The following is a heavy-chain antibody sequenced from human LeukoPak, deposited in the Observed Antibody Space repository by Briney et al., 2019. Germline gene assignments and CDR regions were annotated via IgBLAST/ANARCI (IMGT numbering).Heavy chain of an antibody. CDR3: ARGAMVRGVHYYYMDV. D-gene: IGHD3-10*01. V-gene: IGHV3-7*01. CDR2: IKQDGNEK. Sequence: GGSLRLSCAASGFTFSSYWMSWVRQAPGKGLEWVANIKQDGNEKYYVDSVKGRFTISRDNAKNSLYLQMNSLRAEDTAVYYCARGAMVRGVHYYYMDVWGKGTTVTISS. J-gene: IGHJ6*03. CDR1: GFTFSSYW.